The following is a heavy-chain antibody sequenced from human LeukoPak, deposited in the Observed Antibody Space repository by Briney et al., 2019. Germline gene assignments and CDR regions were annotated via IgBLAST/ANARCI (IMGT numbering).Heavy chain of an antibody. Sequence: SETLPLTCTVSGDFITAYYWSWIRQPPGKGLEWIGYVYYSGSTEYNPSLRSRVTISLEMSKHQFSLNLTSVTAADTAVYYCASNTGTVFDYWGQGALVTVSS. J-gene: IGHJ4*02. CDR2: VYYSGST. D-gene: IGHD7-27*01. CDR1: GDFITAYY. V-gene: IGHV4-59*01. CDR3: ASNTGTVFDY.